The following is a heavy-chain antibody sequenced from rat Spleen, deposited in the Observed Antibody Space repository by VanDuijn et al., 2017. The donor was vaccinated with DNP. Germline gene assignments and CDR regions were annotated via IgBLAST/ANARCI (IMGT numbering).Heavy chain of an antibody. V-gene: IGHV5-25*01. CDR3: ARRGGITFDY. CDR2: IRTSGGST. J-gene: IGHJ2*01. Sequence: EVQLVESGGDLVQPGRSLKLSCAASGFTFSNYDMAWVRQAPTKGLEWVASIRTSGGSTYYRDSVKGRFTVSRDNAKSTLYLQMDSLRSEDTATYYCARRGGITFDYWGQGVMVTVSS. CDR1: GFTFSNYD. D-gene: IGHD1-4*01.